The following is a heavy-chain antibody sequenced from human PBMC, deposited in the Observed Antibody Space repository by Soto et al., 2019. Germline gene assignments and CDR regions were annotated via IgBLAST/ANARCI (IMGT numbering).Heavy chain of an antibody. CDR2: MNSKTGNT. Sequence: QVQLVQSGAEVKKPGASVKVSCKASGYAFTSYDINWVRQATGQGPEWMGWMNSKTGNTGYAEKFQGRVTMTRNTSISTAYMELSGLRSDDTAVYYCAGSADGSTSNYYYYYMDVWGKGTPVTVSS. D-gene: IGHD2-2*01. CDR1: GYAFTSYD. CDR3: AGSADGSTSNYYYYYMDV. J-gene: IGHJ6*03. V-gene: IGHV1-8*01.